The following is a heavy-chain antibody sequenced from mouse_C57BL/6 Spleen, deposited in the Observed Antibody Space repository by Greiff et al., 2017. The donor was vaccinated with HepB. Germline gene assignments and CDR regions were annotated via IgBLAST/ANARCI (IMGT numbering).Heavy chain of an antibody. V-gene: IGHV1-63*01. CDR1: GYTFTNYW. CDR2: IYPGGGYT. D-gene: IGHD1-1*01. J-gene: IGHJ1*03. CDR3: ARSVTTVGGYFDV. Sequence: VQRVESGAELVRPGTSVKMSCKASGYTFTNYWIGWAKQRPGHGLEWIGDIYPGGGYTNYNEKFKGKATPTADKSSSTAYMQFSSLTSEDSAIYYCARSVTTVGGYFDVGGTGTTVTVSS.